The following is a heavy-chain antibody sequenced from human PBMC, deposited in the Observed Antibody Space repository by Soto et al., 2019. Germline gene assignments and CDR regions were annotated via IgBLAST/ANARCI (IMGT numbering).Heavy chain of an antibody. CDR3: AREPSYYYDSSGSLGWFDP. V-gene: IGHV1-3*01. Sequence: ASVKVSCKASGYTFTSYAMHWVRQAPGQRLEWMGWINAGNGNTKYSQKFQGRVTITRDTSASTAYMELSSLRSEDTAVYYCAREPSYYYDSSGSLGWFDPWGQGTLVTVS. CDR2: INAGNGNT. D-gene: IGHD3-22*01. J-gene: IGHJ5*02. CDR1: GYTFTSYA.